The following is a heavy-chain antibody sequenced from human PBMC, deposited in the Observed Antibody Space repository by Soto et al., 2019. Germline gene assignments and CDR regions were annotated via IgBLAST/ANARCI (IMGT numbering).Heavy chain of an antibody. CDR1: GFTFSSYA. CDR3: AKDHFPGGDGYNSYYYYYGMDV. CDR2: ISGSGGST. V-gene: IGHV3-23*01. D-gene: IGHD2-21*01. J-gene: IGHJ6*02. Sequence: GGSLRLSCAASGFTFSSYAMSWVRQAPGKGLEWVSAISGSGGSTYYADSVKGRFTISRDNSKNTLYLQMNSLRAEDTAVYYCAKDHFPGGDGYNSYYYYYGMDVWGQGTTVTVSS.